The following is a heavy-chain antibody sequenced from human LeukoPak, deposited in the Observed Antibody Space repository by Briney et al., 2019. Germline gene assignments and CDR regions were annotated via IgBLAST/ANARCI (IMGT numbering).Heavy chain of an antibody. D-gene: IGHD5-18*01. CDR3: ARGGRVQLWSSYYYYYYMDV. J-gene: IGHJ6*03. CDR1: GYTFTGYY. CDR2: INPNSGGT. Sequence: ASVKVSCKASGYTFTGYYMHWVRQAPGQGLEWMGWINPNSGGTNYAQKFQGRVTMTRDTSISTAYMELSRLRSDDTAVYYCARGGRVQLWSSYYYYYYMDVWGKGTTVTVSS. V-gene: IGHV1-2*02.